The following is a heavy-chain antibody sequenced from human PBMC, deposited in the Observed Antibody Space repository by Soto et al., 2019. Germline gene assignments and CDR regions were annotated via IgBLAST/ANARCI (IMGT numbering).Heavy chain of an antibody. J-gene: IGHJ4*02. CDR2: IDPSDSQT. V-gene: IGHV5-10-1*01. Sequence: PGETLKISCKGSGYSFAGYWITWVRQKPGKGLELMGRIDPSDSQTYYSPSFRGHVTISVTKSITTVFLQWSSLRAWDTAMYYCARQIYDSDTGPNFQYYFDSWGQGTPVTVSS. D-gene: IGHD3-22*01. CDR3: ARQIYDSDTGPNFQYYFDS. CDR1: GYSFAGYW.